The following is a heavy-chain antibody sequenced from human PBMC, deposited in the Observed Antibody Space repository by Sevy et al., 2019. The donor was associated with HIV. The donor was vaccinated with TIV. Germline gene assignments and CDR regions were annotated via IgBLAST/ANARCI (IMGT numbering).Heavy chain of an antibody. V-gene: IGHV3-30*18. CDR1: GFTFSSYG. J-gene: IGHJ6*02. CDR3: AKVKIAAAGTPYYYGMDV. D-gene: IGHD6-13*01. Sequence: GGSLRLSCAASGFTFSSYGMHWVRQAPGKGLEWVAVISYDGSNKYYADSVKGRFTISRDNSKNTLYLQMNSLRAEGTAVYYCAKVKIAAAGTPYYYGMDVWGQGTTVTVSS. CDR2: ISYDGSNK.